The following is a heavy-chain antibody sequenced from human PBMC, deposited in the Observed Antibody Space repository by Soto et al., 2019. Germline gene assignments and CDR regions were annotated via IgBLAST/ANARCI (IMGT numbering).Heavy chain of an antibody. CDR3: AKDQSYYYGSGSYYQGRLN. D-gene: IGHD3-10*01. CDR1: GFTFSSYA. J-gene: IGHJ4*02. CDR2: ISGSGGST. V-gene: IGHV3-23*01. Sequence: PGGSLRLSCAASGFTFSSYAMSWVRQAPGKGLEWVSGISGSGGSTYYVDSVKGRFTISRDNSKNTLYLQMNSLRAEDTALYYCAKDQSYYYGSGSYYQGRLNWGQGTLVTVSS.